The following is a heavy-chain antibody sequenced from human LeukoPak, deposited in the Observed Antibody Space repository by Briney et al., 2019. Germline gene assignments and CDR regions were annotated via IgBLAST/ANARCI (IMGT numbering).Heavy chain of an antibody. Sequence: ASVKVSCKVSGYTLTELSMHWVRQAPGKGLEWMGGFDPEDGETIYAQKFQGRVTMTRDTSTSTVYMELSSLRSEDTAVYYCARAPDGTTFDYWGQGTLVTVSS. J-gene: IGHJ4*02. CDR2: FDPEDGET. V-gene: IGHV1-24*01. CDR1: GYTLTELS. CDR3: ARAPDGTTFDY. D-gene: IGHD1-1*01.